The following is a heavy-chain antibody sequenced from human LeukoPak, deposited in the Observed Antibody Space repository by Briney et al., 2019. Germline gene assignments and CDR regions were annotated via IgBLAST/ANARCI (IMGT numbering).Heavy chain of an antibody. V-gene: IGHV4-39*07. CDR1: GGSISSSSYY. Sequence: SETLSLTCTVSGGSISSSSYYWGWIRQPPGKGLEWIGSIYYSGSTYYNPSLKSRVTISVDTSKNQFSLKLSSVTAADTAVYYCARAIGHMVVVINWFDPGGQGTLVTVSS. J-gene: IGHJ5*02. D-gene: IGHD2-21*01. CDR3: ARAIGHMVVVINWFDP. CDR2: IYYSGST.